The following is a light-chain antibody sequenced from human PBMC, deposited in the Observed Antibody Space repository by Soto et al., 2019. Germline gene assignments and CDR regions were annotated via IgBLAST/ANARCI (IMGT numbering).Light chain of an antibody. CDR3: QQFRNWPWT. J-gene: IGKJ1*01. Sequence: EIVLTQSPGTLSVSPGDRVTLSCRASQSISINLAWYQHEPGQAPRLLIHGASTRATGVPARISGSGSGTEFTLTICSLQSEDFAVYYCQQFRNWPWTFGQGTKVDIK. V-gene: IGKV3D-15*01. CDR2: GAS. CDR1: QSISIN.